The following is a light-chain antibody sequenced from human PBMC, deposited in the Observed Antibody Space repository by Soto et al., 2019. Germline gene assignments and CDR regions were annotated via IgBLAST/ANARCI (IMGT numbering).Light chain of an antibody. J-gene: IGKJ1*01. CDR3: QQYHSWPPRT. Sequence: DIQMTQSPSTLSGSVGDRVTITCRASQTISSWLAWYQQKPGKAPKLLIYKASTLKSGVPSRFSGSGSGTEFTLTISSLQPDDFATYYCQQYHSWPPRTFGQGTEVEIK. V-gene: IGKV1-5*03. CDR2: KAS. CDR1: QTISSW.